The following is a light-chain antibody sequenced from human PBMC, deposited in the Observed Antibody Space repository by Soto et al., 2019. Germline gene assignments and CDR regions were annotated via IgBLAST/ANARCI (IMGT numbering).Light chain of an antibody. J-gene: IGKJ1*01. V-gene: IGKV1-5*01. Sequence: DIQLTQSPSFLSASVGDRVTLTCRASQGISTFLAWYQQHPGTAPKVLIYDASSLESGVPSRFSGSGSGTEFTLTISSLQPDDFATCYCQQYNSYSRTFGQGTKVAIK. CDR1: QGISTF. CDR3: QQYNSYSRT. CDR2: DAS.